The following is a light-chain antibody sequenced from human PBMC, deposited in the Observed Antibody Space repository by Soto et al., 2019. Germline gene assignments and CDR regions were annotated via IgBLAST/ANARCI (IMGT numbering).Light chain of an antibody. CDR3: QSYDSSLSGYV. CDR2: GNN. J-gene: IGLJ1*01. V-gene: IGLV1-40*01. Sequence: QSVLTQPSSVSGGPGQRVTISFTGSSPNIGAGYEAHGYQQLPGTAPKLLIYGNNNRPSGVPERFSGSKSGTSASLAITGLQAEDEADYYCQSYDSSLSGYVFGIGTKLTVL. CDR1: SPNIGAGYE.